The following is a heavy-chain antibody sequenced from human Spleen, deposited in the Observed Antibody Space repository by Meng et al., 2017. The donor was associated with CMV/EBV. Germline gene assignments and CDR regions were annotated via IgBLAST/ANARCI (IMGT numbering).Heavy chain of an antibody. CDR3: AREKGTMVRGVYFDY. V-gene: IGHV4-30-4*08. J-gene: IGHJ4*02. CDR1: GGSISSSRHY. Sequence: QTPLQGSGPGLVKPPETLSLTCTVSGGSISSSRHYWGWIRQPPGKGLEWIGYIYYSGSTYYNPSLKSRVTISVDTSKNQFSLKLSSVTAADTAVYYCAREKGTMVRGVYFDYWGQGTLVTASS. D-gene: IGHD3-10*01. CDR2: IYYSGST.